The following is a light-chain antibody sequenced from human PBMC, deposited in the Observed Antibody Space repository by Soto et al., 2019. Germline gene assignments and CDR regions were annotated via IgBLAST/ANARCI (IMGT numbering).Light chain of an antibody. Sequence: QPVLTQPPSAXAXXXXXXXLTCTLSSGHNSYAIAWHQQQPEKGPRYLMKLNSDGSHSKGDGIPDRFSGSSSGAERYLTISSLQSEDEADYYCQTWSTDIRVFGGGTKLTVL. CDR3: QTWSTDIRV. CDR1: SGHNSYA. J-gene: IGLJ3*02. CDR2: LNSDGSH. V-gene: IGLV4-69*01.